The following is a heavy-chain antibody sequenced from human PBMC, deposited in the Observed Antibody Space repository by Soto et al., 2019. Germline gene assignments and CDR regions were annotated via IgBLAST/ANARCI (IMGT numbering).Heavy chain of an antibody. D-gene: IGHD6-6*01. V-gene: IGHV4-59*01. Sequence: SETLSLTCTVSGGSINSYYWSWVRQPPGKGLEWIGYIYNIENTNYNPSLKSRVTISVDTSKSQFSLNLNSVTAADTAVYYCAKEKAARRVFDIWGQGTLVTVSS. J-gene: IGHJ4*02. CDR2: IYNIENT. CDR1: GGSINSYY. CDR3: AKEKAARRVFDI.